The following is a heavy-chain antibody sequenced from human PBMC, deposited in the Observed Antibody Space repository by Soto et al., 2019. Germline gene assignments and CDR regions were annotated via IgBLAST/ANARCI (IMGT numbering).Heavy chain of an antibody. CDR2: IIPFLNIA. J-gene: IGHJ4*02. Sequence: QVQLVQSGAEVKKPGSSVEVSCKASGGTFSRHTISWVRQAPGQGLEWMGRIIPFLNIANYAQKFQGRVTITADRSTSTAYMELSSLRSEDTAVYYWASGPTYSSGPYYLKWGQGTLVTVYS. CDR1: GGTFSRHT. CDR3: ASGPTYSSGPYYLK. V-gene: IGHV1-69*02. D-gene: IGHD3-10*01.